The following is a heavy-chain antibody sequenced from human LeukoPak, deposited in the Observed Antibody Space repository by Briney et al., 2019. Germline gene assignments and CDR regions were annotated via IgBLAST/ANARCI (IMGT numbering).Heavy chain of an antibody. CDR2: ISRSSSTI. CDR3: ARDRGYSGYDLLY. CDR1: GFTFSSYS. Sequence: PGGSLRLSCAASGFTFSSYSLNWVRQAPGKGLEWVSYISRSSSTIYYSDSVKGRFTISRDDGKDSVYLQMNSLRVDDTAVYYCARDRGYSGYDLLYWGQGTLVTVSS. J-gene: IGHJ4*02. V-gene: IGHV3-48*01. D-gene: IGHD5-12*01.